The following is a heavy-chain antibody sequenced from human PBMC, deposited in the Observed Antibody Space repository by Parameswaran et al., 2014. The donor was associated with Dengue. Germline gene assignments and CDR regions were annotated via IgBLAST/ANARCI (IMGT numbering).Heavy chain of an antibody. V-gene: IGHV1-69*01. CDR3: ARGVRYYGSGSYYPKDNWFDP. D-gene: IGHD3-10*01. Sequence: WVRQAPGQGLEWMGGIIPIFGTANYAQKFQGRVTITADESTSTAYMELSSLRSEDTAVYYCARGVRYYGSGSYYPKDNWFDPWGQGTLVTVSS. CDR2: IIPIFGTA. J-gene: IGHJ5*02.